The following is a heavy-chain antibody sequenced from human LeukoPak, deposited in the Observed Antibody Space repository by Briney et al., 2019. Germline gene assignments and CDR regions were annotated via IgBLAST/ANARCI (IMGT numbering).Heavy chain of an antibody. Sequence: GGSLRLSCAASGFTFSSYAMSWVRQAPGKGLEWVGHIKSKTFGGTTDYAAPVKGRFTISRDNSKNTLYLQMNSLRAEDTAVYYCAREFSSSSWYSAFDIWGQGTMVTVSS. J-gene: IGHJ3*02. CDR1: GFTFSSYA. CDR3: AREFSSSSWYSAFDI. D-gene: IGHD6-13*01. CDR2: IKSKTFGGTT. V-gene: IGHV3-15*01.